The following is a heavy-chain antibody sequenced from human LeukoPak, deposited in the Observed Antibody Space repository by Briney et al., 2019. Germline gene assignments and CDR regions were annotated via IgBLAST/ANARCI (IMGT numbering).Heavy chain of an antibody. CDR2: IIPIFGTA. Sequence: GASVKVSCKASGGTFSSYAISWVRQAPGQGVEWMGGIIPIFGTANYAQKFQGRVTITADESTSTAYMELSSLRSEDTAVYYCARVWRDAFDIWGQGTMVTVSS. CDR1: GGTFSSYA. J-gene: IGHJ3*02. CDR3: ARVWRDAFDI. V-gene: IGHV1-69*01.